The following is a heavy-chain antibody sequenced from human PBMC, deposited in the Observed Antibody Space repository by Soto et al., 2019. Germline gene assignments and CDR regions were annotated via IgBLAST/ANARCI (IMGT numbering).Heavy chain of an antibody. CDR2: IDPSDSYI. CDR3: PIPLARPTPFNY. D-gene: IGHD5-12*01. CDR1: GYTFTNYY. Sequence: PGESLKISCQASGYTFTNYYIAWVRQVPGKGLEWMGRIDPSDSYIKYSPSFEGHVTMSVDKSISTAFLQWSRLEASDTAMYFCPIPLARPTPFNYWGQGPLVTPPQ. V-gene: IGHV5-10-1*01. J-gene: IGHJ4*02.